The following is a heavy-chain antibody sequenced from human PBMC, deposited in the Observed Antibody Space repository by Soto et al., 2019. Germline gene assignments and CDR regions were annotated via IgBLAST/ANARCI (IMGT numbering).Heavy chain of an antibody. CDR3: AILPSSSSVDY. CDR2: ISGSGGCT. D-gene: IGHD6-6*01. CDR1: GFTFSSYA. J-gene: IGHJ4*02. V-gene: IGHV3-23*01. Sequence: EVQLLESGGGLVQPGGSLRLSCAASGFTFSSYAMSWVRQAPGKGLEWVAAISGSGGCTYYADSVKGRFTISRDNSKNTLYLQMNSLRAEDTAVYYCAILPSSSSVDYWGQGTLVTVSS.